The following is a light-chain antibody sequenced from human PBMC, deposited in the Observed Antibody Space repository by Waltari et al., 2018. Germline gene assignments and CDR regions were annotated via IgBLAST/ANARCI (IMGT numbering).Light chain of an antibody. V-gene: IGKV1-9*01. CDR1: QAINGY. J-gene: IGKJ4*01. CDR3: QELNIFPLT. CDR2: DTS. Sequence: DIQLSQSPSLLAASVGDRVTCTGRASQAINGYLAWYQVRPGRTPKHLIYDTSTLQSGVPSRFSGSESGTDFTLTISTLQPEDFATYYCQELNIFPLTFGGETKVEIK.